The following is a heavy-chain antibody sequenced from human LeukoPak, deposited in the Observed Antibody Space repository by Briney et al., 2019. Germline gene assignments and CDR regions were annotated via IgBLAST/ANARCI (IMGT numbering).Heavy chain of an antibody. CDR2: ISYDGSNK. Sequence: GGSLRLSCAASGFTVSSNYMSWVRQAPGKGLEWVAVISYDGSNKYYADSVKGRFTISRDNSKNTLYLQMNSLRAEDTAVYYCARDPLGTRPGFDYWGRGTLVTVSS. V-gene: IGHV3-30*03. D-gene: IGHD1-1*01. CDR3: ARDPLGTRPGFDY. CDR1: GFTVSSNY. J-gene: IGHJ4*02.